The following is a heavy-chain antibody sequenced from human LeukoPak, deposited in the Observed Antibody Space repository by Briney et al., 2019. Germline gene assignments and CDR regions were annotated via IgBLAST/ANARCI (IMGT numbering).Heavy chain of an antibody. D-gene: IGHD3-10*01. V-gene: IGHV4-30-4*01. CDR3: ARGRESGSLCFDY. CDR2: IYYSGST. Sequence: SQTLSLTCTVSGGSISSGDYYWSWIRQPPGKGLEYIGYIYYSGSTYYNPSLKSRVTISVDTSKTQFSLKLSSATAADTAVYYCARGRESGSLCFDYWGQGTLVTVSS. CDR1: GGSISSGDYY. J-gene: IGHJ4*02.